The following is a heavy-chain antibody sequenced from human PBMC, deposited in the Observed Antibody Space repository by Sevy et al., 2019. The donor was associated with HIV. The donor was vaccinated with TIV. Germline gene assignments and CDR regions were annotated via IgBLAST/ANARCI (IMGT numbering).Heavy chain of an antibody. CDR2: INPRSGDT. CDR1: GYTFTGYW. CDR3: MSVQSASGDFVY. D-gene: IGHD2-15*01. V-gene: IGHV1-2*02. J-gene: IGHJ4*02. Sequence: ASVKVSCKASGYTFTGYWIHWIRQAPGQGPEWMGWINPRSGDTKYTQKFQARATMTRDISISTAYMQLTRLTSDDTAVYYCMSVQSASGDFVYWGQGTLVTDSS.